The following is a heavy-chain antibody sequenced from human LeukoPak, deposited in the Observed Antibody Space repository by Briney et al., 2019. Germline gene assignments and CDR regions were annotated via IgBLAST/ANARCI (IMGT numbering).Heavy chain of an antibody. CDR2: IKLDGSEK. CDR1: GFTFDDYG. Sequence: GGSLRLSCAASGFTFDDYGMSWVRQAPGKGLEWVANIKLDGSEKYYVDSVKGRFTVSRDNAKNSLYLQMNSLRAEDTAVYYCARISSISYYFDYWGLGTLVTVSS. V-gene: IGHV3-7*01. J-gene: IGHJ4*02. CDR3: ARISSISYYFDY.